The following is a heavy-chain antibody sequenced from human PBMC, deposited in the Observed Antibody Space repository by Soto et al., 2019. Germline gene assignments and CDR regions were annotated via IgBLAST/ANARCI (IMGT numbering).Heavy chain of an antibody. J-gene: IGHJ6*02. V-gene: IGHV1-18*01. CDR2: INAFNGNT. Sequence: QVQLVQCGAEVKKPGASVKVSCKASGYTFTTYSITWMRQAPGQGLEWMGWINAFNGNTNYAQKFQGRVTMTTDTSTSTVNMALRSLRSDDTAVYYCARDWDNSGWGGGRGMDVWGQGTTVIVSS. CDR1: GYTFTTYS. CDR3: ARDWDNSGWGGGRGMDV. D-gene: IGHD6-19*01.